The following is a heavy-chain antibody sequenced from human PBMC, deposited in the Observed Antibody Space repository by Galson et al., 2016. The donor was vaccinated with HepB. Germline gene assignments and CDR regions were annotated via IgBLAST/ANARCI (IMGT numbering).Heavy chain of an antibody. CDR3: ARRWSGSYSVKD. CDR2: INPNDDTT. V-gene: IGHV1-46*01. Sequence: SVKVSCKASGYTFTSHYIHWVRQAPGQGLEWMGVINPNDDTTSYAQKFQGRVTVTSDTSTSTVYMDLSSLRSEDTAVYYCARRWSGSYSVKDWGQGTLVTVSS. J-gene: IGHJ4*02. D-gene: IGHD1-26*01. CDR1: GYTFTSHY.